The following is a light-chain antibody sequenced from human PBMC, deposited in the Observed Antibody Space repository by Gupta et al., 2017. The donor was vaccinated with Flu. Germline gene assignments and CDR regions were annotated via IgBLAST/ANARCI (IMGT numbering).Light chain of an antibody. CDR3: QQQNSPPYT. CDR1: QSISSW. CDR2: KAS. Sequence: ASMGDRVTITCRASQSISSWLAWYQQKPGKVPKLLIYKASSLESGVPSRFSGSGSGTEFTLTISSLQPDDFATYYCQQQNSPPYTFGQGTKVEIK. J-gene: IGKJ2*01. V-gene: IGKV1-5*03.